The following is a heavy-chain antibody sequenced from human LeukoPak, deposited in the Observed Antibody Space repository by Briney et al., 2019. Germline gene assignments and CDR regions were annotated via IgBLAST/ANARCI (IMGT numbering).Heavy chain of an antibody. CDR3: ARARYSSCGDNGCHRLGWFDP. J-gene: IGHJ5*02. Sequence: GGSLRLSCAASGFTFSYYYMSWIRQAPGKGLEWVSDISNSSSTIYYAYSVKGRFTISRDNAKKSLFLQMNSLSAEDTAVYYCARARYSSCGDNGCHRLGWFDPWVRGTLVTVSS. V-gene: IGHV3-11*01. CDR1: GFTFSYYY. CDR2: ISNSSSTI. D-gene: IGHD4-23*01.